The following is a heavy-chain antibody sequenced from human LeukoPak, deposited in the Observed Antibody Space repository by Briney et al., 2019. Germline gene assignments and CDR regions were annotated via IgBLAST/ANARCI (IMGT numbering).Heavy chain of an antibody. Sequence: ASVKVSCKASGYTFTGYYMHWVRQAPGQGLEWMGWINPNSGGTNYAQKFQGRVTMTRDTSISTAYMELSRLRSEDTAVYYCARDRGDIVVVVAAKHDAFDIWGQGTMVTVSS. CDR2: INPNSGGT. D-gene: IGHD2-15*01. J-gene: IGHJ3*02. CDR3: ARDRGDIVVVVAAKHDAFDI. V-gene: IGHV1-2*02. CDR1: GYTFTGYY.